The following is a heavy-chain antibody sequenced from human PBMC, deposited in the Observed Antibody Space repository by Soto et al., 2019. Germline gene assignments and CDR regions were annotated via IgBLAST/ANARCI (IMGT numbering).Heavy chain of an antibody. CDR2: INHSGST. CDR3: PRRLWGYCTSTSCRRFDP. CDR1: GGSFSGYY. J-gene: IGHJ5*02. D-gene: IGHD2-2*01. Sequence: TSETLSLTCAVYGGSFSGYYWSWIRQPPGKGLEWIGEINHSGSTNYNPSLKSRVTISVDTSKNQFSVKLSSVTAADTAVYYSPRRLWGYCTSTSCRRFDPWGQRTLVTVSS. V-gene: IGHV4-34*01.